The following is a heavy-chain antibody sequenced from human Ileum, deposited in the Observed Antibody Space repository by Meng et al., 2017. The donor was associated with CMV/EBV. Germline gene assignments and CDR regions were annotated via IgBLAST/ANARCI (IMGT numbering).Heavy chain of an antibody. Sequence: VQLVQSGAEVRKPGSSVKVSCKASGNTFSSDGFSWVRQAPGQGLEWMGWINPNSGSTNYAQKFQGRVTMTRDTSISTAYMELNRLTSDDTAMYFCARIIVSRGYSFDYWGQGTLVTVSS. D-gene: IGHD5-18*01. V-gene: IGHV1-2*02. J-gene: IGHJ4*02. CDR3: ARIIVSRGYSFDY. CDR2: INPNSGST. CDR1: GNTFSSDG.